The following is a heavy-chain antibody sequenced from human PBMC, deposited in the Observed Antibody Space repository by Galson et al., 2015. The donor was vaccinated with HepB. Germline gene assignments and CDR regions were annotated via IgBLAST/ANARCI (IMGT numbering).Heavy chain of an antibody. Sequence: ETLSLTCAVYGGSFSGYYWSWIRQPPGKGLEWIGEINHSGSTNYNPSLKSRVTISVDTSKNQFSLKLSSVTAADTAVYYCARASNIVVVDFDYWGQGTLVTVSS. D-gene: IGHD3-22*01. CDR2: INHSGST. CDR1: GGSFSGYY. J-gene: IGHJ4*02. V-gene: IGHV4-34*01. CDR3: ARASNIVVVDFDY.